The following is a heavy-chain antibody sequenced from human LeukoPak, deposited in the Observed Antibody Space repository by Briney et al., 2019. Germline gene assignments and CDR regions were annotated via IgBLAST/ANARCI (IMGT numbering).Heavy chain of an antibody. V-gene: IGHV4-30-2*01. CDR1: GGSISSGGYS. CDR3: ASSLYGDYYFDY. CDR2: IYHSGST. J-gene: IGHJ4*02. D-gene: IGHD4-17*01. Sequence: SETLSLTCAVSGGSISSGGYSWSWLRQPPGKGLEWIGYIYHSGSTYYNPSLKSRVTISVDRSKNQFSLKLSSVTAADTAVYYCASSLYGDYYFDYWGQGTLVTVSS.